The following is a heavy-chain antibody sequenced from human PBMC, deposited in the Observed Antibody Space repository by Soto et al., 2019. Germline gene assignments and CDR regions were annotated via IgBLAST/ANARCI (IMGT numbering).Heavy chain of an antibody. CDR2: IDPSDSYT. V-gene: IGHV5-10-1*01. CDR1: GYSFTTYW. Sequence: PVESLKISCKGSGYSFTTYWISWVRQMPGKGLEWMGRIDPSDSYTNYSPSFQGHVTISADKSISTAYLQWSSLKASDTAMYYCATLQPGYYYYGMDVWGQGTTVTVSS. CDR3: ATLQPGYYYYGMDV. D-gene: IGHD1-1*01. J-gene: IGHJ6*02.